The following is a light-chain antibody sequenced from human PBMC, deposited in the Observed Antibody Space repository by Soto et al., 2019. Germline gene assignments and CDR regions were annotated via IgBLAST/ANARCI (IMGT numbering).Light chain of an antibody. V-gene: IGKV3-20*01. CDR1: QSVSSTY. CDR2: GAS. Sequence: EIVLTQSPGTLSLSPGERATLSCRASQSVSSTYLAWYQQKPGQAPRLIIYGASSRATGIPDRFSGSASGTDFTLTISRLEPEDFAVYYCQQYGSSPWAFGQGTKVDIK. CDR3: QQYGSSPWA. J-gene: IGKJ1*01.